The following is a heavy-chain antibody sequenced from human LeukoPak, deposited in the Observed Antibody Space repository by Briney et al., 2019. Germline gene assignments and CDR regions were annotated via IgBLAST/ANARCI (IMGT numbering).Heavy chain of an antibody. CDR2: IRSKANSYAT. D-gene: IGHD4-17*01. J-gene: IGHJ6*02. CDR3: TRDYGDGYGMDV. V-gene: IGHV3-73*01. CDR1: GFTSSGSA. Sequence: GGSLRLSCAASGFTSSGSAMHWVRQASGKGLEWVGRIRSKANSYATAYAASVKGRFTISRDDSKNTAYLQMNSLKTEDTAVYYCTRDYGDGYGMDVWGQGTTVTVSS.